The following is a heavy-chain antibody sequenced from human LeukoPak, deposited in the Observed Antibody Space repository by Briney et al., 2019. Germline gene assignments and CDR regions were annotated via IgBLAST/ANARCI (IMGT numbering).Heavy chain of an antibody. Sequence: GGSLRLSCAASGFTFSSYSMNLVRQAPGKGLEWVSSISSSSSYIYYADSVKGRFTISRDNAKNSLYLQMNSLRAEDTAVYYCARDRDYYDSSGYYYGWGQGTLVTVSS. CDR2: ISSSSSYI. D-gene: IGHD3-22*01. CDR1: GFTFSSYS. V-gene: IGHV3-21*01. J-gene: IGHJ4*02. CDR3: ARDRDYYDSSGYYYG.